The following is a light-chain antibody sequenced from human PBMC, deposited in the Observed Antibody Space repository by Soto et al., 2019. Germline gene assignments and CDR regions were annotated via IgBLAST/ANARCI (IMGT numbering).Light chain of an antibody. J-gene: IGKJ4*01. V-gene: IGKV3-11*01. CDR2: DAS. Sequence: EIVLTQSPATLSSSPGERVTLSCRASQSVSSYLAWYQQKPGQAPSLLIYDASNRATGIPARFSGSGSGTDFTLTISSLEPEDFAIYYCQQRSNWFTFGGGTKVEVK. CDR1: QSVSSY. CDR3: QQRSNWFT.